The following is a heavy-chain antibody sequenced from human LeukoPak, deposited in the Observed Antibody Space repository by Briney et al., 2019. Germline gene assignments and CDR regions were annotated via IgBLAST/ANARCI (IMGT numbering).Heavy chain of an antibody. CDR1: GFIFSSYA. CDR2: ISGSGGST. J-gene: IGHJ4*02. V-gene: IGHV3-23*01. CDR3: AKDRLVVPAAATYFDY. Sequence: GGSLRLSCAASGFIFSSYAMSWVRQAPGKGLEWVSAISGSGGSTYYADSVKGRFTISRDNSKNTLYLQMNSLRAEDTAVYYCAKDRLVVPAAATYFDYWGQGTLVTVSS. D-gene: IGHD2-2*01.